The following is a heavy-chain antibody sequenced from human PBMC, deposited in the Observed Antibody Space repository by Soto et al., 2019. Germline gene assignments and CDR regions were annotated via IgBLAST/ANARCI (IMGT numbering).Heavy chain of an antibody. CDR3: AHKGPEDWPLDY. CDR2: IYGDDSK. V-gene: IGHV2-5*02. Sequence: QITLKESGPTLVRPTQTLTLTCAFSGFSLSTSGVGVGWIRQPPGKALERLAVIYGDDSKHYSPSLRIRLTITTDTSNNQVVLTMPNMDPMDTGTYYCAHKGPEDWPLDYWGQGTLVTVSS. D-gene: IGHD3-9*01. CDR1: GFSLSTSGVG. J-gene: IGHJ4*02.